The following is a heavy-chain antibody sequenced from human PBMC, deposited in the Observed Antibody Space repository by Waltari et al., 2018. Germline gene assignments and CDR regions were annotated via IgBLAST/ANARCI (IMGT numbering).Heavy chain of an antibody. CDR1: GGTFSSYA. V-gene: IGHV1-69*04. CDR3: ARGYSSGWEGVALY. CDR2: SITILGIA. D-gene: IGHD6-19*01. Sequence: QVQLVQSGAEVKKPGSSVKVSCKASGGTFSSYAISWVRQAPGQGLEWMGGSITILGIANDAQKGQGRVTITADESTSTAYMELSSLRSEDTAVYYCARGYSSGWEGVALYWGQGTLVTVSS. J-gene: IGHJ4*02.